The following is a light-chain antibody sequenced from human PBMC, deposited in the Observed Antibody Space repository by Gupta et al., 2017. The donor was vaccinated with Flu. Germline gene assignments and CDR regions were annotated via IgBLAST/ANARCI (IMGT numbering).Light chain of an antibody. J-gene: IGLJ1*01. CDR3: QVWSSRYDQYV. CDR2: NTH. V-gene: IGLV3-21*02. Sequence: AIESVSWYQQRPGQAPRLIVHNTHDRPSGIPRRFSGSKSASTASLIISAVEAGDEADFFCQVWSSRYDQYVFGAGTKFTVL. CDR1: AIES.